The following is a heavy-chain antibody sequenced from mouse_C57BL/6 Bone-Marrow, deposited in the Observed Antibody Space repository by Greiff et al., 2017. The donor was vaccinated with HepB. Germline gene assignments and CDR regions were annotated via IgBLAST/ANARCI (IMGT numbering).Heavy chain of an antibody. J-gene: IGHJ3*01. CDR1: GYTFTSYG. CDR2: IYPRSGNT. V-gene: IGHV1-81*01. Sequence: QVQLQQSGAELARPGASVKLSCKASGYTFTSYGISWVKQRTGQGLEWIGEIYPRSGNTYYNEKFKGKATLTADKSSSTAYMERRSLTSEDSAVYFCARPGYYVAWFAYWGQGTLVTVSA. CDR3: ARPGYYVAWFAY. D-gene: IGHD1-1*01.